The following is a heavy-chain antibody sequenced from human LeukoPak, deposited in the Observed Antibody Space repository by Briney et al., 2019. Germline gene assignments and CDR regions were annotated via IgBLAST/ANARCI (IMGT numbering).Heavy chain of an antibody. CDR2: IYYSGST. Sequence: PSETLSLTCTVSGGSISSGGYYWSWIRQHPGKGLEWIGYIYYSGSTYYNPSLKSRVTISVDTSKNQFSLKLSSVTAADTAVYYCARDPIGSGSCDYWGQGTLVTVSS. V-gene: IGHV4-31*03. CDR3: ARDPIGSGSCDY. CDR1: GGSISSGGYY. J-gene: IGHJ4*02. D-gene: IGHD3-10*01.